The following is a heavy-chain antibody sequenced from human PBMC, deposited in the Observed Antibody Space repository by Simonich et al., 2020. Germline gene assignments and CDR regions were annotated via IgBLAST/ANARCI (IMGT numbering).Heavy chain of an antibody. V-gene: IGHV3-9*01. CDR1: GFTFDDYA. D-gene: IGHD2-8*01. J-gene: IGHJ4*02. CDR3: AKDGGYCTNGVCYYFDY. Sequence: EVQLVESGGGLVQPGRSLRLSCAASGFTFDDYAMHWVRQAPGEGLGWVSGISWKSGSIGYADSVKGRFTISRDNAKNSLYLQMNSLRAEDTALYYCAKDGGYCTNGVCYYFDYWGQGTLVTVSS. CDR2: ISWKSGSI.